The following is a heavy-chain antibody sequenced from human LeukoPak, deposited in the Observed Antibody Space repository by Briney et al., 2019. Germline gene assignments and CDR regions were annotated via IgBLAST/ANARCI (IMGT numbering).Heavy chain of an antibody. CDR1: GFNLSPYR. Sequence: PGGSLRLSCAASGFNLSPYRMYWVRQAPGKGLEWVASISSSSSFMYYADSVKGRFTISRDNAKNSLYLQMNSLRAEDTAVYYCARAFSGRRMNGMDVWGQGTTVTVPS. CDR3: ARAFSGRRMNGMDV. J-gene: IGHJ6*02. D-gene: IGHD6-25*01. CDR2: ISSSSSFM. V-gene: IGHV3-21*01.